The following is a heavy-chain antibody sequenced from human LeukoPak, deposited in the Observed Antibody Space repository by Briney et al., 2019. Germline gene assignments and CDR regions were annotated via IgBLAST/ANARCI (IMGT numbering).Heavy chain of an antibody. Sequence: GGSLRLSCVASGFNFSSFAMSWVRQAPGKGLEGASAITSSGSTDYTYYADSGKGRFTIARDNYKNTLYLEMNSLRAEDTAVYYCAKPPHGSGWYTDNWFDPWGQGTRVTVSS. J-gene: IGHJ5*02. D-gene: IGHD6-19*01. CDR2: ITSSGSTDYT. V-gene: IGHV3-23*05. CDR1: GFNFSSFA. CDR3: AKPPHGSGWYTDNWFDP.